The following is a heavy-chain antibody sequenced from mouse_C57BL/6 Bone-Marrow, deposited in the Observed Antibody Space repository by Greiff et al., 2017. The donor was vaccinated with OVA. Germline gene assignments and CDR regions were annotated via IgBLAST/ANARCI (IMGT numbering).Heavy chain of an antibody. J-gene: IGHJ4*01. Sequence: QVQLQQPGAELVKPGASVKLSCKASGYTFTSYWMHWVKQRPGQGLEWIGMIHPNSGSTNYNEKFKSKATLTVDKSSSTAYMQLSSLTSEDSAVYYCARSDYGYGYAMDYWGQGTSVTVSS. CDR3: ARSDYGYGYAMDY. V-gene: IGHV1-64*01. CDR1: GYTFTSYW. D-gene: IGHD2-2*01. CDR2: IHPNSGST.